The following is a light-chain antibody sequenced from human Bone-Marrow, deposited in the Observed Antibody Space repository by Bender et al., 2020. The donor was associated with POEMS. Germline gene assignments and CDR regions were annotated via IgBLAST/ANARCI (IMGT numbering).Light chain of an antibody. CDR3: ATWDDSLDDSYV. CDR2: YNI. Sequence: QSVLTQPPSASGTPGQRVTISCSGSSSNIGTNAVNWYQQLPGTAPKLLIYYNIERPSGVPDRFSGSKSGTSDSLAISGLQSEDEADYYCATWDDSLDDSYVFGTGTKVTVL. CDR1: SSNIGTNA. V-gene: IGLV1-44*01. J-gene: IGLJ1*01.